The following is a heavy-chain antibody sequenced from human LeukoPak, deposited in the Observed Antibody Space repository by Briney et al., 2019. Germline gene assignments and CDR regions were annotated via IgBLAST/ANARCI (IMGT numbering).Heavy chain of an antibody. CDR1: GYSTSSGYY. Sequence: SETLSLTCAVSGYSTSSGYYWGWIRQPPGKGLEWIGSIYHSGSTYYNPSLKSRVTISVDTSKNQFSLKLSSVTAADTAVYYCARDERSSGWFDPWGQGTLVTVSS. CDR2: IYHSGST. CDR3: ARDERSSGWFDP. J-gene: IGHJ5*02. D-gene: IGHD6-19*01. V-gene: IGHV4-38-2*02.